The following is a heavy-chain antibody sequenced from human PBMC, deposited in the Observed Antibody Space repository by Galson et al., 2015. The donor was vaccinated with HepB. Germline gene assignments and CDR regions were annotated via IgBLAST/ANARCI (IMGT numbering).Heavy chain of an antibody. J-gene: IGHJ3*02. Sequence: SLRLSCAAFGFLFSSHTMIWVRQAPGKGLEWVSSISSSNSYIYYADSVRGRFTISRDNAKHSLYLQMNSLRAEDTAVYYCARDPRSPYYYDIRAFDIWGQGTMVTVSS. V-gene: IGHV3-21*06. CDR2: ISSSNSYI. CDR1: GFLFSSHT. D-gene: IGHD3-22*01. CDR3: ARDPRSPYYYDIRAFDI.